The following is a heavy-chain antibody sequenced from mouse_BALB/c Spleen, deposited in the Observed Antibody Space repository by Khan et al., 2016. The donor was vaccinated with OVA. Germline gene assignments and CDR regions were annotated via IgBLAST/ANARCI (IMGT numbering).Heavy chain of an antibody. D-gene: IGHD1-3*01. CDR1: GFSLTSYG. Sequence: QVQLQQPGPGLVAPSQCLSITCTVSGFSLTSYGVHWVRQPPGKGLEWLGVICAGGSTNYNYAPMSRLSISKDNFQSQVILKMNSPQTDYAAMYYCARREDIWGQGTTLTVSS. CDR2: ICAGGST. V-gene: IGHV2-9*02. J-gene: IGHJ2*01. CDR3: ARREDI.